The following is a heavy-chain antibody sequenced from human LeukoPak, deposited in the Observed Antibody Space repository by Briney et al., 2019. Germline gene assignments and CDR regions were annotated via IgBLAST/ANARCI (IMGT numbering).Heavy chain of an antibody. J-gene: IGHJ4*02. CDR1: GFTFSSYS. CDR3: ASGVTSTY. CDR2: ISSSSSTI. Sequence: GGSLRLSGEASGFTFSSYSMNWVRQAPGKGLEWVSYISSSSSTIYYADSVKGRFTISRDNARNSLYLQMNSLRDEDTAVYFCASGVTSTYWGQGTLVTVSS. D-gene: IGHD4-17*01. V-gene: IGHV3-48*02.